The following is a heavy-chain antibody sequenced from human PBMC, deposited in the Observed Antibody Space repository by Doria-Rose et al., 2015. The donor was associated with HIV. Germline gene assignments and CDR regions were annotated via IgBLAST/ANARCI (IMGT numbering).Heavy chain of an antibody. CDR1: GFTFSSYA. D-gene: IGHD2-2*01. CDR2: ISYDGSNK. CDR3: ASDRQTVVPAAIDY. Sequence: SLRLSCAASGFTFSSYAMHWVRQAPGKGLEWVAVISYDGSNKYYADSVKGRFTISRDNSKNTLYLQMNSLRAEDTAVYYCASDRQTVVPAAIDYWGQGTLVTVSS. J-gene: IGHJ4*02. V-gene: IGHV3-30-3*01.